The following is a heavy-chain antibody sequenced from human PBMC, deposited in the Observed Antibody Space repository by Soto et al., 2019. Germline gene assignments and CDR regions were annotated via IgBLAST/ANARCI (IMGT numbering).Heavy chain of an antibody. CDR2: ICDHGSNK. D-gene: IGHD6-6*01. J-gene: IGHJ6*02. V-gene: IGHV3-30-3*01. Sequence: GGSLRLSCAASGFTFSSYSMPWVRQAPGKGLEWVAVICDHGSNKYYADSVKGRFTISRDNAKNTQYLQMNSLRADDTAVYYCSREVGTGSSYYYYYGMDVWGQGTTVTVSS. CDR1: GFTFSSYS. CDR3: SREVGTGSSYYYYYGMDV.